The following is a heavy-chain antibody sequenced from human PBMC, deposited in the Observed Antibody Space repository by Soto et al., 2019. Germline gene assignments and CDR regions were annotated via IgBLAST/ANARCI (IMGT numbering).Heavy chain of an antibody. CDR1: GFTFTSYA. CDR2: ISASGGTT. J-gene: IGHJ5*02. D-gene: IGHD3-16*01. Sequence: EVQLLESGGDLVHPGGSLSLSCAASGFTFTSYAMTWVRQAPEKGLEWVSSISASGGTTYYTDSVKGRFTISRDNSKNTLFLQLNTLRAEDRAVYYCAKSWGWFDPWGQGTLGTVSS. V-gene: IGHV3-23*01. CDR3: AKSWGWFDP.